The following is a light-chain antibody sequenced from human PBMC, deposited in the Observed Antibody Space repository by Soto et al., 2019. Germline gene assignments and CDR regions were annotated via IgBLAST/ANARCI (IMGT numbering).Light chain of an antibody. CDR2: RAS. J-gene: IGKJ1*01. CDR3: QQYGSSQWT. Sequence: EIVVPQSPGILSLSPGQIATLSFMASQIVIKTDLAWFQQKPGQATRLLIYRASSRATGIPHRFNGRGSGTDFTLSISRLEPEDFGVYYCQQYGSSQWTFGQGTKVDIK. V-gene: IGKV3-20*01. CDR1: QIVIKTD.